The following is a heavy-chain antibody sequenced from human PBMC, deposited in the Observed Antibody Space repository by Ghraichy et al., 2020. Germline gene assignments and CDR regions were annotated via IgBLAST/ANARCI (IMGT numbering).Heavy chain of an antibody. V-gene: IGHV4-34*01. CDR1: GGSFSGYY. Sequence: SETLSLTCAVYGGSFSGYYWSWIRQPPGKGLEWIGEINHSGSTNYNPSLKSRVTISVDTSKNQFSLKLSSVTAADTAVYYCARGRITMVRGVLTYYYYYGMDVWGQGTTVTVSS. CDR3: ARGRITMVRGVLTYYYYYGMDV. J-gene: IGHJ6*02. CDR2: INHSGST. D-gene: IGHD3-10*01.